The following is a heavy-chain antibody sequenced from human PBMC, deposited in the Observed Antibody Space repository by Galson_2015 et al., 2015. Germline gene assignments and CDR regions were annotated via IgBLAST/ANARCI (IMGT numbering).Heavy chain of an antibody. V-gene: IGHV3-30-3*01. CDR3: ARVGGDIAARTWGYFDY. Sequence: LRLSCAASGFTFSSYAMHWVRQAPGKGPEWVAVISYDGSNKFYADSVKGRFTISRDNSKNTLYLQMNSLRPEDTAVYYCARVGGDIAARTWGYFDYWGQGTLVTVSS. D-gene: IGHD6-6*01. CDR2: ISYDGSNK. J-gene: IGHJ4*02. CDR1: GFTFSSYA.